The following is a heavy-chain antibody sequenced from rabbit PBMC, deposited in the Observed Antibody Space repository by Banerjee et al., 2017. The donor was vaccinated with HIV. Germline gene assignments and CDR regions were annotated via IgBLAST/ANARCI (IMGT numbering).Heavy chain of an antibody. CDR2: INTSSGNT. Sequence: QEQLEESGGGLVKPGGTLTLTCKASGIDFSSYWMCWVRQAPGKGLEWIACINTSSGNTVYASWAKGRFTISKTSSTTVTLQMTSLTAADTATYFCARDLAGVIGWNFGLWGPGTLVTVS. D-gene: IGHD4-1*01. CDR1: GIDFSSYW. V-gene: IGHV1S45*01. J-gene: IGHJ6*01. CDR3: ARDLAGVIGWNFGL.